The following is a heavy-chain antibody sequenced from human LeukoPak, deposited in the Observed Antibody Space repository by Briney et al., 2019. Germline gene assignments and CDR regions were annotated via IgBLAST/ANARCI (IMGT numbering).Heavy chain of an antibody. CDR3: ARTSPRYSSSWYLDY. D-gene: IGHD6-13*01. CDR2: IYYSGST. J-gene: IGHJ4*02. Sequence: SETLSLTCTVSGGSISSGGYYWSWIRQHPGKGLEWIGYIYYSGSTYYNPSLKSRVTISVDTSKNQFSLKLSSVTAADTAVYYCARTSPRYSSSWYLDYWGQGTLVTVSS. V-gene: IGHV4-31*03. CDR1: GGSISSGGYY.